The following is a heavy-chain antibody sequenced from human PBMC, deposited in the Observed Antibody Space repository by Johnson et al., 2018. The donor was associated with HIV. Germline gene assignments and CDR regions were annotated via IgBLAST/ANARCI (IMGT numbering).Heavy chain of an antibody. Sequence: VQLVESGGGVVQPGTSLRLSCAASGFTFRSYGMHWVRQAPGKGLEWVAVIWYDGSNKYYADSVKGRFTISRDNSKNTLYLQMNSLRAEDTAVYYCAKSDVVVIPEGAFDIWGQGTMVTVSS. V-gene: IGHV3-33*06. CDR3: AKSDVVVIPEGAFDI. D-gene: IGHD2-21*01. J-gene: IGHJ3*02. CDR1: GFTFRSYG. CDR2: IWYDGSNK.